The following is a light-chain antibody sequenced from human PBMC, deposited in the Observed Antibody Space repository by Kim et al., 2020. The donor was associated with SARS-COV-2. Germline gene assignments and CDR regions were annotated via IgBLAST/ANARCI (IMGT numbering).Light chain of an antibody. Sequence: LSPGERATLSCRASQSIDSSLAWYQQSPGQAPTLLTDGASRRPTGIPDRFSGSGSGTDFTLTISRLEPEDFAVYYCQQYGSSPWTFGQGTKLDIK. J-gene: IGKJ1*01. CDR3: QQYGSSPWT. V-gene: IGKV3-20*01. CDR2: GAS. CDR1: QSIDSS.